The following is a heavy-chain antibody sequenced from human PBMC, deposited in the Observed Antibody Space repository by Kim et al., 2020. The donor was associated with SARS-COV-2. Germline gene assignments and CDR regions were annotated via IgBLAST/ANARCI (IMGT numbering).Heavy chain of an antibody. J-gene: IGHJ5*02. CDR1: GGSISSSSYY. Sequence: SETLSLTCTVSGGSISSSSYYWGWIRQPPGKGLEWIGSMYYSGSTYYNPSLKSRVTISVDTSKNQFSLKLSSVTAADTAVYYCARQEASTVTIFRVLTENWFDPWGQGTLVTVSS. D-gene: IGHD3-3*01. CDR3: ARQEASTVTIFRVLTENWFDP. CDR2: MYYSGST. V-gene: IGHV4-39*01.